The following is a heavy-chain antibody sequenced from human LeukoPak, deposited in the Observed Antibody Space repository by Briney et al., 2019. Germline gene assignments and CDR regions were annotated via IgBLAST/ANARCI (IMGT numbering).Heavy chain of an antibody. CDR1: GFTFSSYA. CDR3: AKSLSYDRKFYFDY. Sequence: PGGSLRLSCAASGFTFSSYAMSWVRQAPGKGLEWVSAISGSGGSTYYAGSVKGRFTISRDNSKNTLYLQMNSLRAEDTAVYYCAKSLSYDRKFYFDYWGQGTLVTVSS. D-gene: IGHD5-18*01. V-gene: IGHV3-23*01. CDR2: ISGSGGST. J-gene: IGHJ4*02.